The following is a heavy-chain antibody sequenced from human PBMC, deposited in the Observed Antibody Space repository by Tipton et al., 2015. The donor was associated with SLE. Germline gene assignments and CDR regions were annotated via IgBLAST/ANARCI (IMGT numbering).Heavy chain of an antibody. D-gene: IGHD3/OR15-3a*01. Sequence: SLRLSCAASGFTFEDYAMHWVRQAPGKGLEWVSGISWNSDSRKYADSVKGRFTISRDNAKHSLYLQMNSLRSEDTAFYYCAKASNDFWTGYPQFWGQGTLVTVSS. CDR2: ISWNSDSR. J-gene: IGHJ4*02. V-gene: IGHV3-9*01. CDR1: GFTFEDYA. CDR3: AKASNDFWTGYPQF.